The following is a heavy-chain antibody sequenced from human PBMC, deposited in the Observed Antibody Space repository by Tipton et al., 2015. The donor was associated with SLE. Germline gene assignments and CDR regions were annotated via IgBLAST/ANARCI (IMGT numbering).Heavy chain of an antibody. CDR1: GGSFSDSF. J-gene: IGHJ6*03. V-gene: IGHV4-34*01. D-gene: IGHD3-10*01. CDR2: VNHSGTT. Sequence: TLSLTCAVYGGSFSDSFWNWIRQSPGKGLEWIGEVNHSGTTDYHPSLKSRVTISVDTSKNQFSLRLNSVTAADTALYYCARGKNYFGSGTFQYYYYYMDVWDKGTTVTVSS. CDR3: ARGKNYFGSGTFQYYYYYMDV.